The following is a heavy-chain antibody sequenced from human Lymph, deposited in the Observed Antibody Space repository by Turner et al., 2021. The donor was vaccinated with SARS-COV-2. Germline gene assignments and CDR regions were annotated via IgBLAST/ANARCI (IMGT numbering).Heavy chain of an antibody. CDR2: INWNGGSI. Sequence: EVQLVDSGGGVVRPGGSLRLSCAASGFTFDDYGMNWVRQGPGKGLEWVSSINWNGGSIGYADSVKGRFTISRDNAKNSRYLQMNSLRAEDTAFDHCARGTGATDYWGQGTLVTVSS. J-gene: IGHJ4*02. CDR1: GFTFDDYG. D-gene: IGHD1-26*01. CDR3: ARGTGATDY. V-gene: IGHV3-20*01.